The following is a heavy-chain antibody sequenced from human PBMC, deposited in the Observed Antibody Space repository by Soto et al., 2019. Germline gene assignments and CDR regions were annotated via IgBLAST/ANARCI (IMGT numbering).Heavy chain of an antibody. CDR2: IYYSGST. J-gene: IGHJ4*02. CDR3: AGDFGSGSYRFDY. Sequence: PSETLSLTCTVPVDAISSFSWSWIRQPPGKGLEWIGYIYYSGSTTYNPSFKSRVTISIDRSEKQFSLKLTSVTAADTAVYFCAGDFGSGSYRFDYWGQGALVTVSS. V-gene: IGHV4-59*01. CDR1: VDAISSFS. D-gene: IGHD3-10*01.